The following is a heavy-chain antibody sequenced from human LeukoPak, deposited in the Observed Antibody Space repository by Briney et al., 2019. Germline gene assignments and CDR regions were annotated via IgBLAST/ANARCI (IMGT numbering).Heavy chain of an antibody. CDR1: GYTFTGYY. J-gene: IGHJ4*02. V-gene: IGHV1-2*02. Sequence: GASVKVSCKASGYTFTGYYMHWVRKAPGQGHEWMGWINPNSGGTNYAQKFQGRVNMTRDTSISTAYMELSRLRSDDTAVYYCAREGLLLGYDPTRDFDYWGQGTLVTVSS. D-gene: IGHD2-15*01. CDR3: AREGLLLGYDPTRDFDY. CDR2: INPNSGGT.